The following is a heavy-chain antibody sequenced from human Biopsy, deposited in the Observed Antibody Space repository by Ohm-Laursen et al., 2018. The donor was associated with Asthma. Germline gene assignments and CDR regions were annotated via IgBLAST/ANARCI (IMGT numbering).Heavy chain of an antibody. Sequence: SSVKVSCKVSGGTFRTYAFNWVRQAPGQGHEWMGGIIPMYGVPKVAQKFQGRVTITADESTSTAYMEMSSLRSEDTAVYYCARVDAIMISGDFYFYSGFDLWGQGTTVRVSS. CDR2: IIPMYGVP. V-gene: IGHV1-69*01. J-gene: IGHJ6*02. CDR1: GGTFRTYA. D-gene: IGHD3-16*01. CDR3: ARVDAIMISGDFYFYSGFDL.